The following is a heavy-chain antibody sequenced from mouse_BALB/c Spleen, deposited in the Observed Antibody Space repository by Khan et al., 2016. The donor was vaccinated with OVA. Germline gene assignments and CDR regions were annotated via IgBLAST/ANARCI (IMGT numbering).Heavy chain of an antibody. CDR3: ARSGDGGVAY. CDR2: INPYNGVS. CDR1: GYSFTDYT. Sequence: VQLQQSGPELVKPGDSMKISCKASGYSFTDYTLNWVKQSHGKTLEWIGLINPYNGVSNYNQKFKGKATLTVDKSSSTAYMELLSLTSEDSAVYYCARSGDGGVAYWGQGTLVTVSA. V-gene: IGHV1-20*01. J-gene: IGHJ3*01.